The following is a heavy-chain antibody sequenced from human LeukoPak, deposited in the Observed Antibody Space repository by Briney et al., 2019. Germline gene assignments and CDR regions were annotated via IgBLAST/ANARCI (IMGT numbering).Heavy chain of an antibody. CDR3: ARTYSSSWYVGYYYYGMDV. CDR1: GYTFTSYD. D-gene: IGHD6-13*01. V-gene: IGHV1-8*01. Sequence: ASVKVSCKASGYTFTSYDINWVRRATGQGLEWMGWMNPNSGNTGYAQKFQGRVTMTRNTSISTAYMELSSLRSEDTAVYYCARTYSSSWYVGYYYYGMDVWGQGTTVTVSS. CDR2: MNPNSGNT. J-gene: IGHJ6*02.